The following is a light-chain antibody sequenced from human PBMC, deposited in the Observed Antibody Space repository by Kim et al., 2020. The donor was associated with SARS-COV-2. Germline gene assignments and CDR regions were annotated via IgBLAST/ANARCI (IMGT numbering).Light chain of an antibody. Sequence: VSPGHTASITCAGDNLGDKYACWYQQKPGQSPVLVIYQDNKRPSGIPERFSGSNSGNTATLTISGTQAMDEADYFCQAWDSSIYYVFGTGTKVTVL. V-gene: IGLV3-1*01. CDR3: QAWDSSIYYV. CDR1: NLGDKY. CDR2: QDN. J-gene: IGLJ1*01.